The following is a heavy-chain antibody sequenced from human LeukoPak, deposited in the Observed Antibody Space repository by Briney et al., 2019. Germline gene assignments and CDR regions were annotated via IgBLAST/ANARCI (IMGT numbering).Heavy chain of an antibody. V-gene: IGHV3-33*01. J-gene: IGHJ3*02. CDR3: ARVGSGSYFLDGFDI. Sequence: GGSLRLSCAASGFTFSSYGMHWVRQAPGKGLEWAAVIWYDGSIKYYADSVKGRFTISRDNPKNTLYLQMNSLRAEDTAVYYCARVGSGSYFLDGFDIWGQGTMVTVSS. CDR2: IWYDGSIK. D-gene: IGHD1-26*01. CDR1: GFTFSSYG.